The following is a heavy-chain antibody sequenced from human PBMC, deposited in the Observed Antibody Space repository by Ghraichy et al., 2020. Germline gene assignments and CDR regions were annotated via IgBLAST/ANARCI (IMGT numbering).Heavy chain of an antibody. Sequence: GGLRLSCAASGFTFSSYSMNWVRQAPGKGLEWVSSISSSSSYIYYADSVKGRFTISRDNAKNSLYLQMNSLRAEDTAVYYCAREAALYYYYGMDVWGQGTTVTVSS. V-gene: IGHV3-21*01. CDR3: AREAALYYYYGMDV. D-gene: IGHD6-6*01. J-gene: IGHJ6*02. CDR1: GFTFSSYS. CDR2: ISSSSSYI.